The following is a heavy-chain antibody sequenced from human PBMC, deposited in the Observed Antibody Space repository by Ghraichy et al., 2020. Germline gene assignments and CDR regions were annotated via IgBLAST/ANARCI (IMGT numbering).Heavy chain of an antibody. J-gene: IGHJ5*01. CDR3: AKEAIFDTDGRYLCNWFDS. CDR1: GFTFSNYG. V-gene: IGHV3-23*01. CDR2: IGPGGGNI. Sequence: GESLNISCAASGFTFSNYGMTWVRQAPGKGLEWVSSIGPGGGNIFYTDSVKGRFTISRDNSKNTLHLQMHSLRADDTAVYFCAKEAIFDTDGRYLCNWFDSWGQGTLVTVSS. D-gene: IGHD2-8*01.